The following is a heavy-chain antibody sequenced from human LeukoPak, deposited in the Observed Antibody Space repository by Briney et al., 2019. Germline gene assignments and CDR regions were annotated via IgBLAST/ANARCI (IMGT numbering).Heavy chain of an antibody. CDR3: ARDGVGATIARFDP. CDR2: IGSGSETI. D-gene: IGHD1-26*01. J-gene: IGHJ5*02. Sequence: PGGSLRLSCAASGLTFSSYAMSWVRQAPGKGLEWVAYIGSGSETIYYTDSVKGRFTISRDNAKRSLYLLMSRLGPEDTAVYFCARDGVGATIARFDPWGQGTLVTVSS. V-gene: IGHV3-48*01. CDR1: GLTFSSYA.